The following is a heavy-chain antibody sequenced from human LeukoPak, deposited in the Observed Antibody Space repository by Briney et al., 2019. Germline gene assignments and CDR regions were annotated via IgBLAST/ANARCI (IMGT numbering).Heavy chain of an antibody. CDR1: GFTFSDYW. CDR3: ARDRTAPGLYFDL. CDR2: INQNGGEK. V-gene: IGHV3-7*01. D-gene: IGHD1/OR15-1a*01. Sequence: GGSLTLSCAVSGFTFSDYWMNWVRQAPGKGLEWVASINQNGGEKYYVDSVKGRFTISRDNPRNSLYLQMSSLRAEDTAVYYCARDRTAPGLYFDLWGQGTLVTVSS. J-gene: IGHJ4*01.